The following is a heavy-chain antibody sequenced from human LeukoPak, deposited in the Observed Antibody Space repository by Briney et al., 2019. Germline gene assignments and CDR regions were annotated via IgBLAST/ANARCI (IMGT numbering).Heavy chain of an antibody. CDR1: GYSISSGYY. D-gene: IGHD6-19*01. J-gene: IGHJ1*01. CDR3: ASGGWYGMVYFQH. V-gene: IGHV4-38-2*02. CDR2: IYHSGST. Sequence: PSETLSLTCTVSGYSISSGYYWGWIRQPPGKGLEWIGSIYHSGSTNYNPSLKSRVTVSVDTSKNQFSLKLSSVTAADTAVYYCASGGWYGMVYFQHWGQGTLVTVSS.